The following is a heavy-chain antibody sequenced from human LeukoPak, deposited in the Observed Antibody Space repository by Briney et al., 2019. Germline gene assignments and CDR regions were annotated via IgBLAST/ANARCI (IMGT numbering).Heavy chain of an antibody. CDR1: DDSIRSSAYY. Sequence: SETLSLTCAVSDDSIRSSAYYWGWIRQPPGKGLEWIGSIYYSGSTYYNPSLKSRVTISIDTSKNEFSLKLSSVTAADTAVYYCARGTCSNGVCYRYGEGFHYWGQGTLVTVSS. D-gene: IGHD2-8*01. CDR3: ARGTCSNGVCYRYGEGFHY. CDR2: IYYSGST. J-gene: IGHJ4*02. V-gene: IGHV4-39*07.